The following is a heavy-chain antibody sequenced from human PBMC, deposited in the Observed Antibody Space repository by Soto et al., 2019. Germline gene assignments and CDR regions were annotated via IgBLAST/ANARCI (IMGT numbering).Heavy chain of an antibody. CDR2: INYSGST. D-gene: IGHD6-19*01. CDR1: GGSFSGYY. CDR3: ASGRGSGWFDC. Sequence: SETMSLPCAVYGGSFSGYYWTWIRQPPGKGLEWIGEINYSGSTNYNPSLKSRVTISVDTSKNAFSLKLSSVPAADPAVYYCASGRGSGWFDCWDRGTLGAVAS. V-gene: IGHV4-34*01. J-gene: IGHJ4*02.